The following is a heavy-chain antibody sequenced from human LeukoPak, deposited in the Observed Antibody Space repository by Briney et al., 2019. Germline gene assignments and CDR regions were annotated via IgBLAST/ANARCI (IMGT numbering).Heavy chain of an antibody. Sequence: SVKVSCKASGGTFSSYAISWVRQAPGQGLEWMGGIIPIFGTANYAQKFQGRVTITTDESTSTAYMELSSLRSEDTAVYYCARGEVVPAAIPFDYWGQGTLVTVSS. V-gene: IGHV1-69*05. CDR3: ARGEVVPAAIPFDY. J-gene: IGHJ4*02. CDR2: IIPIFGTA. CDR1: GGTFSSYA. D-gene: IGHD2-2*01.